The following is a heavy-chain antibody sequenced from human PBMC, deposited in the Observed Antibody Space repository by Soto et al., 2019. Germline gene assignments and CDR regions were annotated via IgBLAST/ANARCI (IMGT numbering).Heavy chain of an antibody. J-gene: IGHJ6*02. V-gene: IGHV4-31*03. CDR3: ARIGSSSLVMDV. D-gene: IGHD6-13*01. CDR1: GGSISSGGYY. Sequence: SETLSLTCTVSGGSISSGGYYWSWIRQHPGKGLEWIGYIYYSGSTYYNPSLKSRVTISVDTSKNQFSLKLSSVTAADTAVYYCARIGSSSLVMDVWGQGTTVTVSS. CDR2: IYYSGST.